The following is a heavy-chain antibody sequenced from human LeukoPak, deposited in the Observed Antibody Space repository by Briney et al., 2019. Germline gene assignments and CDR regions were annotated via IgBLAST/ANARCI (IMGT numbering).Heavy chain of an antibody. Sequence: PGGSLRLSCAASGFTFSSYGMHWVRQAPGKGLEWVAVIWYDGSNKYYADSVKGRFTISGDNSKNTLYLQMNSLRAEDTAVYYCARDSHYYYGSGSPDYWGQGTLVTVSS. CDR1: GFTFSSYG. CDR3: ARDSHYYYGSGSPDY. V-gene: IGHV3-33*01. J-gene: IGHJ4*02. D-gene: IGHD3-10*01. CDR2: IWYDGSNK.